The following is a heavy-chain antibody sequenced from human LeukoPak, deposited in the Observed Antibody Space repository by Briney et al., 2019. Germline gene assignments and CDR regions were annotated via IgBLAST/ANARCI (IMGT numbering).Heavy chain of an antibody. CDR2: INPDGSGT. V-gene: IGHV1-2*02. D-gene: IGHD6-13*01. J-gene: IGHJ4*02. CDR1: GFTFSAYY. Sequence: GASVKVSCKASGFTFSAYYVHWVRQAPGQGLEWMGWINPDGSGTNYARKFQGRVTMTRDTSISTAYMEFNSLTSDDTAVYYCARVDHYPGKAAADYWGQGTLVTVSS. CDR3: ARVDHYPGKAAADY.